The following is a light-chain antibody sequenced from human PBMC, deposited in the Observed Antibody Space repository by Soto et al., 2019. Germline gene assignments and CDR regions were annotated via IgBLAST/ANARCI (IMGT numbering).Light chain of an antibody. V-gene: IGLV7-46*01. CDR1: TGAVTSGLY. CDR3: QSYDSNNQV. Sequence: QAVVTQEPSLTVSPGGTVTLTCGSSTGAVTSGLYPYWFQQKPGQAPRTLIYETSNKHSWTPARFSGSLLGGKAALTLSGAQPEDEAEYYCQSYDSNNQVFGGGTKLTVL. CDR2: ETS. J-gene: IGLJ3*02.